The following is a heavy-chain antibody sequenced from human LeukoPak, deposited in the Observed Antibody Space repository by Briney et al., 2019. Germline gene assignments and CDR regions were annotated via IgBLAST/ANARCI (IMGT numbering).Heavy chain of an antibody. CDR2: INHSGRT. V-gene: IGHV4-34*01. Sequence: SETLSLTCAVYGGSFSDYFWGWIRQPPGKGLEWIGEINHSGRTYYNPSLKSRVTISVDTSKNQFSLNLSSVTAADTAVYYCARDVVVAPAAIHYGMDVWGQGTTVTVSS. J-gene: IGHJ6*02. CDR1: GGSFSDYF. CDR3: ARDVVVAPAAIHYGMDV. D-gene: IGHD2-2*01.